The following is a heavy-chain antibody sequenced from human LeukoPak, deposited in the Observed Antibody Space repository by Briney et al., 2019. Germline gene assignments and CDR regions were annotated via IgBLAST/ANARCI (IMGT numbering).Heavy chain of an antibody. Sequence: ASVKVSCKASGYTFTGYYMHWVRQAPGQGLEWMGRINPNSGGTNYAQKFQGRVTMTRDTSISTAYMELSRLRSDDTAEYYCAAVGCSSTSCYGGGYWGQGTLVTVSS. CDR2: INPNSGGT. CDR3: AAVGCSSTSCYGGGY. D-gene: IGHD2-2*01. CDR1: GYTFTGYY. V-gene: IGHV1-2*06. J-gene: IGHJ4*02.